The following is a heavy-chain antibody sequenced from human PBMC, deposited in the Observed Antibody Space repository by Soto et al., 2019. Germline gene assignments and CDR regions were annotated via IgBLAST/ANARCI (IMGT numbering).Heavy chain of an antibody. J-gene: IGHJ4*02. CDR3: AKDLVGQRWLQLSRGDFDY. CDR1: GFTFSSYA. D-gene: IGHD5-12*01. CDR2: ISGSGGST. Sequence: EVQLLESGGGLVQPGGSLRLSCAASGFTFSSYAMSWVRQAPGKGLEWVSAISGSGGSTYYADSVKGRFTISRDNSKNTLYLQMNSLRAEDTAVYYCAKDLVGQRWLQLSRGDFDYWGQRTLVTVSA. V-gene: IGHV3-23*01.